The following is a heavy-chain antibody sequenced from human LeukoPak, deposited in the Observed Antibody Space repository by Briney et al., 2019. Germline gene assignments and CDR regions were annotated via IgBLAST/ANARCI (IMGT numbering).Heavy chain of an antibody. CDR1: GGSISRYY. CDR2: IYYSGST. J-gene: IGHJ6*03. V-gene: IGHV4-59*01. Sequence: PSETLSLTCTVSGGSISRYYWSWIRQPPGKGLEWIGYIYYSGSTNYNPSLKSRVTMSVDTSKNQFSLKLSSVTAADTAVYYCARDVRYYYGSGSYGDYYYYMDVWGKGTTVTVSS. D-gene: IGHD3-10*01. CDR3: ARDVRYYYGSGSYGDYYYYMDV.